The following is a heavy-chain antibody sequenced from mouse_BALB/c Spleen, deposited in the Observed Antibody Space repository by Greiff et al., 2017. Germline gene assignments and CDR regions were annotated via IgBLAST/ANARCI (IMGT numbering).Heavy chain of an antibody. J-gene: IGHJ3*01. CDR3: ARSDDGYSVFAY. D-gene: IGHD2-3*01. CDR1: GYTFTDYA. V-gene: IGHV1S137*01. CDR2: ISTYYGDA. Sequence: QVQLQQSGAELVRPGVSVKISCKGSGYTFTDYAMHWVKQSHAKSLEWIGVISTYYGDASYNQKFKGKATMTVDKSSSTAYMELARLTSEDSAIYYCARSDDGYSVFAYWGQGTLVTVSA.